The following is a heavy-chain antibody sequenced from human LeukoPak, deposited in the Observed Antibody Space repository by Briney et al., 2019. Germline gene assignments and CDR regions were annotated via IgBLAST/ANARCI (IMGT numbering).Heavy chain of an antibody. D-gene: IGHD2-21*01. CDR2: MNPNSGTT. Sequence: GASVKVSCKASGYTFTSYDFNWVRQAPGQGPEWIGWMNPNSGTTGYAQKFQGRVTMTRDTSISTAYMDLSSLRSEDTAVYYCARRLGRSFDYWGQGTLVTVSS. V-gene: IGHV1-8*01. CDR3: ARRLGRSFDY. CDR1: GYTFTSYD. J-gene: IGHJ4*02.